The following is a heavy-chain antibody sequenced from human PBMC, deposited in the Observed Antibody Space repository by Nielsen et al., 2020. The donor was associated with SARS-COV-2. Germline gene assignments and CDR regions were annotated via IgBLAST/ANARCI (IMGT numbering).Heavy chain of an antibody. CDR2: IIPIFGTA. CDR3: ARASGYSHGYAYYYYGMDV. V-gene: IGHV1-69*01. J-gene: IGHJ6*02. Sequence: WVRQAPGQGLEWMGGIIPIFGTANYAQKFQGRVTITADESTSTAYMELSSLRSEDTAVYYCARASGYSHGYAYYYYGMDVWGQGTTVTVSS. D-gene: IGHD5-18*01.